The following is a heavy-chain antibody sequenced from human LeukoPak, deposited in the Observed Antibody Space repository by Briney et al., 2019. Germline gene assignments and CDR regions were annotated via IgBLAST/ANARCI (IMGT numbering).Heavy chain of an antibody. Sequence: ASVKVSCKASGYTFTGYYMHWVRQAPGQGLEWMGWINPNSGGTNCAQKFQGRVTMTRDTSISTAYMELRRLKSDDSAVYYCARRVQKLVGTNWFDPWGQGTLVTVSS. CDR1: GYTFTGYY. V-gene: IGHV1-2*02. CDR3: ARRVQKLVGTNWFDP. J-gene: IGHJ5*02. D-gene: IGHD1-26*01. CDR2: INPNSGGT.